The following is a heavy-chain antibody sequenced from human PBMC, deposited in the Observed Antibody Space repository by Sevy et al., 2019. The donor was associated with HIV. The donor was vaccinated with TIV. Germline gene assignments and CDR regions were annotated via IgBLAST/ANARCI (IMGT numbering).Heavy chain of an antibody. CDR3: VRVVMSSSWPCFDY. Sequence: ASVKVSCKASGYTFTTYAITWVRQAPGQGLEWMGGISVNNGNRNYAQKVQNRVTMTTDTSTNTAYMELRSLRSDDTAMYYCVRVVMSSSWPCFDYWGQGTLVTVSS. CDR1: GYTFTTYA. J-gene: IGHJ4*02. V-gene: IGHV1-18*01. CDR2: ISVNNGNR. D-gene: IGHD6-13*01.